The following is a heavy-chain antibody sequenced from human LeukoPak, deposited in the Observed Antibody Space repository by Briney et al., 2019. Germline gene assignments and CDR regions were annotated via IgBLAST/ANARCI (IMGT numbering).Heavy chain of an antibody. J-gene: IGHJ3*02. CDR3: AREDYGGTNDAFDI. CDR2: IYYSGST. Sequence: SETLSLTCTVSGGSISSSSYYWGWIRQPPGKGLEWIGSIYYSGSTYYNPSLKSRVTISVDTSKNQFSLKLSSVTAADTAVYYCAREDYGGTNDAFDIWGQGTMVTVSS. CDR1: GGSISSSSYY. D-gene: IGHD4-23*01. V-gene: IGHV4-39*07.